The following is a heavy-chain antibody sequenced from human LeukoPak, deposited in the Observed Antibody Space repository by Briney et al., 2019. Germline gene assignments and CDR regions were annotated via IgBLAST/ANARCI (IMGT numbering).Heavy chain of an antibody. Sequence: SVKVSCKASGGTFSSYAISWVRQAPGQGLEWMGGIIPIFGTANYAQKFQGRVTITADESTSTAYMELSSLRSEDTAVYYCARMALEYYDSSALDYWGQGTLVTVSS. D-gene: IGHD3-22*01. V-gene: IGHV1-69*01. CDR3: ARMALEYYDSSALDY. CDR1: GGTFSSYA. CDR2: IIPIFGTA. J-gene: IGHJ4*02.